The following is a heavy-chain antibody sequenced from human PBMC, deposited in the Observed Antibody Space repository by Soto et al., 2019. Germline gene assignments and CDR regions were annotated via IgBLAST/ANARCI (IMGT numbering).Heavy chain of an antibody. CDR3: ARQIYDSDSGPNFQYYFDS. CDR1: GYSFTSYW. J-gene: IGHJ4*02. D-gene: IGHD3-22*01. V-gene: IGHV5-51*01. Sequence: GESLKISCKTSGYSFTSYWIGWVRQMPGKGMEWMGNIYPYDSDTRYSPSFQGQVTISADTSITTAYLQWSSLRASDTAMYYCARQIYDSDSGPNFQYYFDSWGQGTLVTVSS. CDR2: IYPYDSDT.